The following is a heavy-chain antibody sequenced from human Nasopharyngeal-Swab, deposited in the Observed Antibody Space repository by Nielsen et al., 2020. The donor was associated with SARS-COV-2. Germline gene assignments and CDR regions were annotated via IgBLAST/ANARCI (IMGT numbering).Heavy chain of an antibody. CDR2: ISTSSSYL. Sequence: GESLKISCAASGFTLSSNSMNWVRQAPGKGLEWVSSISTSSSYLYYADSVKGRFTISRDNPKNSLYLQMNSLRAEDTAVYYCARDLESVAGPLDYWGQGTLVTVSS. CDR1: GFTLSSNS. D-gene: IGHD6-19*01. J-gene: IGHJ4*02. V-gene: IGHV3-21*01. CDR3: ARDLESVAGPLDY.